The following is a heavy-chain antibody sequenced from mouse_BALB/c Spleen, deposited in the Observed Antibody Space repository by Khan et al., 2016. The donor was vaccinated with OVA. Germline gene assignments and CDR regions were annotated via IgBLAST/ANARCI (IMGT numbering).Heavy chain of an antibody. V-gene: IGHV5-6*01. D-gene: IGHD4-1*01. CDR2: ISSGGDYT. CDR1: GFTFSSYS. J-gene: IGHJ3*01. Sequence: DVHLVESGGDLVKPRGSLKLSCAASGFTFSSYSMSWVRQTPDKRLEWVATISSGGDYTYYPDSVKGRFTISRDNAKNTLYLQMSSPKSEDTAMYYCAIHLTGSFAYWGQGTLVTVSA. CDR3: AIHLTGSFAY.